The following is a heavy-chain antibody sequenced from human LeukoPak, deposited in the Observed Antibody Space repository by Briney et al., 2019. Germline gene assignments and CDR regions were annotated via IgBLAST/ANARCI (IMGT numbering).Heavy chain of an antibody. J-gene: IGHJ4*02. Sequence: GGSLRLSCTASGFTFSDYWMTWVRQAPGKGPEWGAHIKQDGSKRYYVDSVRGRFTISRDNAKNSLFLQMNGLRAEDTAVYYCARRGGSSSRRSPIDYWGQGTLVTVS. V-gene: IGHV3-7*01. D-gene: IGHD6-6*01. CDR2: IKQDGSKR. CDR1: GFTFSDYW. CDR3: ARRGGSSSRRSPIDY.